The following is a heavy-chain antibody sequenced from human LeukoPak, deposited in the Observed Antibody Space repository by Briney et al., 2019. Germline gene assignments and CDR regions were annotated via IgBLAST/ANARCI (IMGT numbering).Heavy chain of an antibody. D-gene: IGHD3-16*02. CDR2: INHSGST. J-gene: IGHJ4*02. Sequence: SETLSLTCAVYGGSFSGYYWSWIRQPPGKGLEWIGEINHSGSTNYNPSLKSRVTISVDTSKNQFSLKLSSVTAADTAVYYCARIPGLGELSLSFDYWGQGTLVTVSS. V-gene: IGHV4-34*01. CDR3: ARIPGLGELSLSFDY. CDR1: GGSFSGYY.